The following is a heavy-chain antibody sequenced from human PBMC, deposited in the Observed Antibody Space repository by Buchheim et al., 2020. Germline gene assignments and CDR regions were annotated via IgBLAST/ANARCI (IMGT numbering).Heavy chain of an antibody. D-gene: IGHD2-15*01. CDR3: ARRANMESKSPYCSGGSCYPGPYYFDY. Sequence: QVQLQESGPGLVKPSGTLSLTCAVSGGSISSSNWWSWVRQPPGKGLEWIGEIYHSGSTNYNPSLKSRVTISVDKSKNQFSLKLSSVTAADTAVYYCARRANMESKSPYCSGGSCYPGPYYFDYWGQGTL. CDR1: GGSISSSNW. J-gene: IGHJ4*02. CDR2: IYHSGST. V-gene: IGHV4-4*02.